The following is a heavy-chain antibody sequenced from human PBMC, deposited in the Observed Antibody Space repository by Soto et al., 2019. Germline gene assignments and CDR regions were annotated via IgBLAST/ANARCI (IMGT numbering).Heavy chain of an antibody. D-gene: IGHD4-17*01. Sequence: QVQLQESGPGLVKPSETLSLTCTVSGGSISSYYWSWIRQFPGKGLEWITHIYNSGTTNYNPSLKSRVTISIDKSKNQYSLKLSSVTTADTAVYYCATDYADYVGAFHIWGQGTMVTVSS. V-gene: IGHV4-59*01. CDR1: GGSISSYY. CDR2: IYNSGTT. CDR3: ATDYADYVGAFHI. J-gene: IGHJ3*02.